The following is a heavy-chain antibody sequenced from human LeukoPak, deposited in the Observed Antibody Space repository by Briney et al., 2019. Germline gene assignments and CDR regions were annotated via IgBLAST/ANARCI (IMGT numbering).Heavy chain of an antibody. Sequence: GGSLRLSCAGSGFTFSNYAMSWVRQAPGKGLEWVSGISRSGDSTFYTDSVKGRFTISRDNSKNTLYLQMNSLRAEDTAVYYCAKVYSSVWTHIGHFDYWGQGTLVTVSS. CDR3: AKVYSSVWTHIGHFDY. V-gene: IGHV3-23*01. CDR1: GFTFSNYA. CDR2: ISRSGDST. J-gene: IGHJ4*02. D-gene: IGHD6-19*01.